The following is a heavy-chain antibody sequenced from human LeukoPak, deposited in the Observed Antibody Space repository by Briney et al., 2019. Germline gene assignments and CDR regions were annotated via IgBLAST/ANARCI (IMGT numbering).Heavy chain of an antibody. V-gene: IGHV4-59*12. D-gene: IGHD4-23*01. Sequence: SETLSLTCTVSGGSISSYYWSWIRQPPGKGLEWIGYIYYSGSTNYNPSLKSRVTISVDTSKNQFSLKLSSVTAADTAVYYCARDLRWSRAFDIWGQGTMVTVSS. CDR1: GGSISSYY. CDR2: IYYSGST. CDR3: ARDLRWSRAFDI. J-gene: IGHJ3*02.